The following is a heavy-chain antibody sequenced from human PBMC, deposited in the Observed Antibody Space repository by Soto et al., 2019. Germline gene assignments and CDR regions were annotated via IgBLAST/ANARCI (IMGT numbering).Heavy chain of an antibody. CDR3: ARGTTLAFDI. D-gene: IGHD1-1*01. V-gene: IGHV3-33*01. J-gene: IGHJ3*02. CDR1: GFTFSSYG. Sequence: GGSVRLSFVAAGFTFSSYGMHWVRQAPGKGLEWVAVIWYDGSNKYYADSVKGRFTISRDNSKNTLYLQMNSLRAEDTAVYYCARGTTLAFDIWGQGTMVTVSS. CDR2: IWYDGSNK.